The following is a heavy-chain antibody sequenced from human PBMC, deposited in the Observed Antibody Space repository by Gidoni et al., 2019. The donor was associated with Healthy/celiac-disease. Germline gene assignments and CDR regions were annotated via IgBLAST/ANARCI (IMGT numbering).Heavy chain of an antibody. CDR2: IYPGDSDT. D-gene: IGHD3-3*01. Sequence: LEWMGIIYPGDSDTRYSPSFQGQATLSADKSISPAYLQWSSLKASDTAMYYCARRSFWSVYYMVNWFDPWGQGTLVTVSS. CDR3: ARRSFWSVYYMVNWFDP. V-gene: IGHV5-51*01. J-gene: IGHJ5*02.